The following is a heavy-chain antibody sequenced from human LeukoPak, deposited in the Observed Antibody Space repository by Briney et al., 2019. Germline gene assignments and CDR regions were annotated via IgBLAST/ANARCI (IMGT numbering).Heavy chain of an antibody. D-gene: IGHD1-26*01. CDR2: TFYRSKWSY. J-gene: IGHJ6*04. Sequence: SQTLSLTCAISGDSVSSNSATWNWIRQSPSRGLQWQGRTFYRSKWSYDYAISVKSRITINPDTSKNQFSLQLNSVTPEDTAVYYCARGEHGMDVWGKGTTVTVSS. V-gene: IGHV6-1*01. CDR3: ARGEHGMDV. CDR1: GDSVSSNSAT.